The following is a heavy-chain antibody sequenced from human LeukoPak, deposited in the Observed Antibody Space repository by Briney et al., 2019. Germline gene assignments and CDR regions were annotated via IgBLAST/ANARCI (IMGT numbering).Heavy chain of an antibody. CDR2: IYSDGST. CDR3: ARDPSAVRANTYA. CDR1: GFTVSNNW. V-gene: IGHV3-66*01. Sequence: GGSLRLPCAASGFTVSNNWMNWVRQAPGKGLEWVSLIYSDGSTHYADSVKGRFTISRDHSKNTLYLQMNSLRAEDTAVYYCARDPSAVRANTYAWGQGTLVTVSS. D-gene: IGHD2-2*01. J-gene: IGHJ5*02.